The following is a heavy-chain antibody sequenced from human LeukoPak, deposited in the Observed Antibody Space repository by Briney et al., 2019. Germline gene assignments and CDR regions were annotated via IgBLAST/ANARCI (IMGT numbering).Heavy chain of an antibody. CDR2: IYYSGST. CDR3: AKVQYQLLIDYYYGMDV. J-gene: IGHJ6*02. D-gene: IGHD2-2*01. Sequence: SETLSLTCTVSGGSISSYYWSWIRQPPGKGLEWIGYIYYSGSTNYNPSLKSRVTISVDTSKNQFSLKLSSVTAADTAVYYCAKVQYQLLIDYYYGMDVWGQGTTVTVSS. CDR1: GGSISSYY. V-gene: IGHV4-59*12.